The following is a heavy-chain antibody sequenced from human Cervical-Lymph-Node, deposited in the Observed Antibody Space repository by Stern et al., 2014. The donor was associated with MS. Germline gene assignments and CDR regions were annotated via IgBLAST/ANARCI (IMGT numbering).Heavy chain of an antibody. CDR2: IYYSGST. Sequence: QLQLQESGPGLVKPSPTLSLTCTVSGGSISSGDYYWSWIRQHPGKGLEWDGYIYYSGSTCYNPSLKSRVTIAVDTSKNQFALKLSSVTAADTAVYYCASANCSSTSCPNWFDPWGQGTLVTVSS. CDR1: GGSISSGDYY. D-gene: IGHD2-2*01. CDR3: ASANCSSTSCPNWFDP. J-gene: IGHJ5*02. V-gene: IGHV4-30-4*01.